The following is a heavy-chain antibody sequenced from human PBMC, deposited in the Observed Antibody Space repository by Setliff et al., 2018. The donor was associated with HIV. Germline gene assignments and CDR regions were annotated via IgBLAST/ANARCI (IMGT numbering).Heavy chain of an antibody. CDR2: IIPILDIP. Sequence: GASVKVSCKASGGTFSTSAVTWVRQAPGQGLEWMGGIIPILDIPNYAQKFQGRVTITADTSTSTAYMELSSLSSADTAVYYCAREVTGATGKADFGGGLRELFPYNFFDPWGQGTLVTVSS. V-gene: IGHV1-69*10. J-gene: IGHJ5*02. D-gene: IGHD3-10*01. CDR1: GGTFSTSA. CDR3: AREVTGATGKADFGGGLRELFPYNFFDP.